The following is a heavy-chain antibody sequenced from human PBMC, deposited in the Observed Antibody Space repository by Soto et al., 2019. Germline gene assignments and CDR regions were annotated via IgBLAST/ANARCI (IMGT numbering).Heavy chain of an antibody. Sequence: SETLSLTCTVSGGSISSSSYYWGWIRQPPGKGLEWIGSIYYSGSTYYNPSLKSRVTISVDTSKNQFSLKLSSVTAADTAVYYCARQVPEYVLRFLEWNFDYWGQGTLVTVSS. J-gene: IGHJ4*02. V-gene: IGHV4-39*01. CDR2: IYYSGST. D-gene: IGHD3-3*01. CDR3: ARQVPEYVLRFLEWNFDY. CDR1: GGSISSSSYY.